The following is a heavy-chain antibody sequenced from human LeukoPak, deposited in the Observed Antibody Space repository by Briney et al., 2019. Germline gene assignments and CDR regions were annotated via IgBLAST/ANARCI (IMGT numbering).Heavy chain of an antibody. D-gene: IGHD2-15*01. V-gene: IGHV3-23*01. J-gene: IGHJ4*02. CDR1: GFTFSSYG. CDR2: ITGSGRS. Sequence: GGSLRLSCAASGFTFSSYGLTWVRQAPGKGLEWVSAITGSGRSNYADSVKGRFTISRDNSKNTLYLQMNSLRAEDTAVYYCATTDCSGGSCWGQGTLVTVSS. CDR3: ATTDCSGGSC.